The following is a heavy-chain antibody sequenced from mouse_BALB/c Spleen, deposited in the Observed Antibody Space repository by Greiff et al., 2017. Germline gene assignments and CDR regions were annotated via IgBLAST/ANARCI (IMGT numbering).Heavy chain of an antibody. CDR1: GFTFSSYT. D-gene: IGHD1-1*01. V-gene: IGHV5-12-2*01. CDR3: ARKDYYGSGFAY. CDR2: ISNGGGST. Sequence: EVKLVESGGGLVQPGGSLKLSCAASGFTFSSYTMSWVRQTPEKRLEWVASISNGGGSTYYPDTVKGRFTISRDNAKNTLYLQMSSLKSEDTAMYYCARKDYYGSGFAYWGKGTLVTVSA. J-gene: IGHJ3*01.